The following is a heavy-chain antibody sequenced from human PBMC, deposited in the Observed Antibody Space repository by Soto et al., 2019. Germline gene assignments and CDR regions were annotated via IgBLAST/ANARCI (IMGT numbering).Heavy chain of an antibody. J-gene: IGHJ5*02. D-gene: IGHD2-15*01. Sequence: ASVKVSCKASGGTFSSYAISWVRQAPGQGLERMGGIIPIFGTANYAQKFQGRVTITADESTSTAYMELSSLRSEDTAVYYCARGGYCSGGSCYPYNWFDPWGQGTLVTVSS. CDR3: ARGGYCSGGSCYPYNWFDP. V-gene: IGHV1-69*13. CDR1: GGTFSSYA. CDR2: IIPIFGTA.